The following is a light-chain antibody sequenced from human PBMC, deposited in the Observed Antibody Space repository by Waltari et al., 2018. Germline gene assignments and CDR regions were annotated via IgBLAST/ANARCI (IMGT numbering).Light chain of an antibody. Sequence: QSALTQPASVSGSPGQSNTISCTGPSSDVGGSEHVPWYQQHPDTAPKLMIYEVGNRPSGVSSRFSGAQSANTASLTISGLQAEDEADYYCSSYTSSSSWVFGGGTKLTVL. CDR2: EVG. J-gene: IGLJ3*02. CDR3: SSYTSSSSWV. CDR1: SSDVGGSEH. V-gene: IGLV2-14*01.